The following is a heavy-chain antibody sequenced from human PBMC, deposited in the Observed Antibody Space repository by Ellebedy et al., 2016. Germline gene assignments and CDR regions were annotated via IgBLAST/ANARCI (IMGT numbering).Heavy chain of an antibody. CDR2: IYTSGNT. Sequence: SETLSLXCSVSGGSINSGAYYWSWIRQPAGKGLEWIGRIYTSGNTIYNPSFKSRVTMSVDTSKNHFSLELSSVTAADTAVYYCATLTIPGGSDSWGQGTLVTVSS. D-gene: IGHD3-3*01. V-gene: IGHV4-61*02. CDR1: GGSINSGAYY. J-gene: IGHJ4*02. CDR3: ATLTIPGGSDS.